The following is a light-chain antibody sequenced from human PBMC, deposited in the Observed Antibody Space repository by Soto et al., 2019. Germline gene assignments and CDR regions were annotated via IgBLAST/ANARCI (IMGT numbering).Light chain of an antibody. J-gene: IGKJ1*01. V-gene: IGKV3-20*01. CDR3: QQYGSSVWT. CDR2: DAS. Sequence: EIVLTQSPGTLSLSPGERATLSCRASLSITRNFLAWYQQKPGQAPRLLLYDASNRATGIPDRFSGSGSGTDFSLTISRLEPEDFGVYYCQQYGSSVWTFGQGTRVEIK. CDR1: LSITRNF.